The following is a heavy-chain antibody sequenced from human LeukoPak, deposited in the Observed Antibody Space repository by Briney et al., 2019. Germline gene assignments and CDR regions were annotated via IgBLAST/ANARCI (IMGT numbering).Heavy chain of an antibody. J-gene: IGHJ4*02. CDR2: IWYDGSNK. Sequence: PGRSLRLSCAASGFTFSSYGMHWVRQAPGKGLEWVAVIWYDGSNKYYADSVKGRFTISRDNSKNTLYLQMNSLRAEDTAVYYCARGESGYYCRFDYWGQGTLVTVSS. V-gene: IGHV3-33*01. CDR1: GFTFSSYG. CDR3: ARGESGYYCRFDY. D-gene: IGHD3-22*01.